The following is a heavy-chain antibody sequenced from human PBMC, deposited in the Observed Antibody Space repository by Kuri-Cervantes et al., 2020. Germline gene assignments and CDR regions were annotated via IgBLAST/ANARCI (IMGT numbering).Heavy chain of an antibody. CDR3: ARDRTAFDI. J-gene: IGHJ3*02. V-gene: IGHV4-59*02. Sequence: SETLSLTCTVSGGSVNSYSWNWIRQPPGWGLEWIGYISNTGSTNYSPSLRSRVTISVDTSKNQLSLKLSSVTAADTAVYYCARDRTAFDIWGQGTMVTVSS. CDR2: ISNTGST. CDR1: GGSVNSYS. D-gene: IGHD2-2*01.